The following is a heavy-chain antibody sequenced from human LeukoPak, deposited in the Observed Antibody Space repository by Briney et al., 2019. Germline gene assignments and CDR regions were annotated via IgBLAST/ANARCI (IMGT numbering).Heavy chain of an antibody. CDR1: GSSISSYY. Sequence: SETLSLTCTVSGSSISSYYWSWIRKPPGKGLEWIGYIYYSRSTNYNPSLKSRVTISVDTSKNQFSLKLSSVSAADTAVYYCARGKGDYYDSSGYLHYYFDYWGQGTLVTVSS. CDR2: IYYSRST. D-gene: IGHD3-22*01. V-gene: IGHV4-59*01. CDR3: ARGKGDYYDSSGYLHYYFDY. J-gene: IGHJ4*02.